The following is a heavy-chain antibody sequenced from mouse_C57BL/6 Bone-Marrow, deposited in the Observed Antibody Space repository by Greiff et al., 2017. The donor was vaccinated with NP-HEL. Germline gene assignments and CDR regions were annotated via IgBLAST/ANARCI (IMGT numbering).Heavy chain of an antibody. D-gene: IGHD1-1*01. V-gene: IGHV7-3*01. CDR3: ASPLYYDGYGYFDV. CDR2: IRNKANGYTT. CDR1: GFTFTDYY. J-gene: IGHJ1*03. Sequence: EVKLMESGGGLVQPGGSLSLSCAASGFTFTDYYMSWVRQPPGKALEWLGFIRNKANGYTTAYSASVKGRFTISRDNSQSILYLQMNALRAEDSATYSCASPLYYDGYGYFDVWGRGTAVTVSS.